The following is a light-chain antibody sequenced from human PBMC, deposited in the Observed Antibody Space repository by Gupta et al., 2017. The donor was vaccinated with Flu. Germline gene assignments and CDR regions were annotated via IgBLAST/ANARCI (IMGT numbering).Light chain of an antibody. CDR1: SSDVGGYNY. Sequence: QSDLTQPPSASGSPGPSVTISCTGTSSDVGGYNYVSWYQQHPGKAPKLMIYEVSKRPSGVPDRFSGSKSGNTASLTVSGLQAEDEADYYCSSYAGSNNFVVFGGGTKLTVL. CDR3: SSYAGSNNFVV. CDR2: EVS. J-gene: IGLJ2*01. V-gene: IGLV2-8*01.